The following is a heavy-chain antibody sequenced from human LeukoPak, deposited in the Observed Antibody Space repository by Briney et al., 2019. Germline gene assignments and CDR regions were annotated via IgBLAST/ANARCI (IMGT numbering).Heavy chain of an antibody. V-gene: IGHV1-69*13. D-gene: IGHD5-24*01. J-gene: IGHJ4*02. CDR3: ARADDGYNLKFDY. CDR2: IIPIFGTA. Sequence: ASVKVSCKASGGTFSSYAISWVRQAPGQGLEWMGGIIPIFGTANYAQKFQGRVTITADESTSTAYMELSSLRSEDTAVYYCARADDGYNLKFDYWGQGTLVTVSS. CDR1: GGTFSSYA.